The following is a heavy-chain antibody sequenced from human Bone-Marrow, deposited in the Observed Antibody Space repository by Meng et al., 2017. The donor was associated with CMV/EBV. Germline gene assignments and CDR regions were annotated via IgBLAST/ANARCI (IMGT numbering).Heavy chain of an antibody. CDR1: GFTFSSYS. V-gene: IGHV3-21*01. CDR3: ARHEAVYYFDL. Sequence: GESLKISCAASGFTFSSYSMNWVRQAPGKGLEWVSSISSSSDYKYYADSVKGRFTISRDNARNSLYLQMNSLRANDTALYFCARHEAVYYFDLWGQGTLVTVYS. CDR2: ISSSSDYK. J-gene: IGHJ4*02.